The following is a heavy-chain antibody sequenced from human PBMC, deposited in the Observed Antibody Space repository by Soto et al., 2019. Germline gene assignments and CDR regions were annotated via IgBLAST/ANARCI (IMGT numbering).Heavy chain of an antibody. CDR1: GCTFSSYA. J-gene: IGHJ4*02. CDR3: ARNGEMATINYFDY. Sequence: ASVKVSFKASGCTFSSYAISWVRQAPGQGLEWMGGIIPIFGTANYAQKFQGRVTITADKSTSTAYMELSSLRSEDTAVYYCARNGEMATINYFDYWGQGTLVTVSS. CDR2: IIPIFGTA. D-gene: IGHD5-12*01. V-gene: IGHV1-69*06.